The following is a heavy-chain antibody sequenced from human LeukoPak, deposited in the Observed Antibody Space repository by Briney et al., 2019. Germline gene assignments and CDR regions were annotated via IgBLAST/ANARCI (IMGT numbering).Heavy chain of an antibody. CDR3: AKAALGYCSSTSCYSTCDY. CDR1: GFTFSSYA. D-gene: IGHD2-2*01. J-gene: IGHJ4*02. Sequence: GGSLRLSCAASGFTFSSYAMSWVRQAPGKGLEWVSAISGSGGSTYYADSVKGRFTISRDNSKNTLYLQMNSLRAEDTAVYYRAKAALGYCSSTSCYSTCDYWGQGTLVTVSS. CDR2: ISGSGGST. V-gene: IGHV3-23*01.